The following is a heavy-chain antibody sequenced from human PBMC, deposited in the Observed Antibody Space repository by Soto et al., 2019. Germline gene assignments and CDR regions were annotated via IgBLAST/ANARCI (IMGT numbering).Heavy chain of an antibody. J-gene: IGHJ6*02. CDR2: IDPSDSYT. CDR3: ARISSGEGLLWFGDAKLGMDV. CDR1: GYSFTSYW. D-gene: IGHD3-10*01. V-gene: IGHV5-10-1*01. Sequence: PGESLKISCKGSGYSFTSYWISWVRQMPGKGLEWMGRIDPSDSYTNYSPSFQGHVTISADKSISTAYLQWSSLKASDTAMYYCARISSGEGLLWFGDAKLGMDVWGQGTTVTVSS.